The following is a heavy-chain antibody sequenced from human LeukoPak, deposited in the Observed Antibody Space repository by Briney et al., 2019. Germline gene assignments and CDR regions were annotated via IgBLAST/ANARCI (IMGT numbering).Heavy chain of an antibody. D-gene: IGHD2-15*01. J-gene: IGHJ4*02. CDR1: GFTFSSYA. CDR3: AKDTGPYCSGGSCYDGY. Sequence: GGSLRLSCAASGFTFSSYAMSWVRQAPGKGLGWVSAISGNAGSTYYADSVKGRFTISRDNSKNTLYLQMNSLRAEDTAVYYCAKDTGPYCSGGSCYDGYWGQGTLVTVSS. CDR2: ISGNAGST. V-gene: IGHV3-23*01.